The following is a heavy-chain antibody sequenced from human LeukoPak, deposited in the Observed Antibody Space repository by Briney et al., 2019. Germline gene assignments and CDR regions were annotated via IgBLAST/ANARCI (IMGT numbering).Heavy chain of an antibody. Sequence: GASVKVSCKASGYTFTNYYMYWVRQAPGQGLEWMGIINPSGGSTSYAQMFQDRVTMTRDTSTSTVYMELSSLRSEDTAMYYCARRYSVNWFDPWGQGTLVTVSS. J-gene: IGHJ5*02. V-gene: IGHV1-46*01. CDR1: GYTFTNYY. CDR3: ARRYSVNWFDP. CDR2: INPSGGST. D-gene: IGHD5-12*01.